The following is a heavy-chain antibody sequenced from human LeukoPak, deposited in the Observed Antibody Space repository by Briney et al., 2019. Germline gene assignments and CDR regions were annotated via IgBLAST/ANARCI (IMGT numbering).Heavy chain of an antibody. J-gene: IGHJ6*02. CDR1: GFTFSSYS. Sequence: GGSLRLSCAASGFTFSSYSMNWVRQAPGKGQEWVSYISSSSSTIYYADSVKGRFTISRDNAKNSLYLQMNSLRAEDTAVYYCASDGIVVVPGDYYYGMDVWGQGTTVTVSS. CDR3: ASDGIVVVPGDYYYGMDV. V-gene: IGHV3-48*01. CDR2: ISSSSSTI. D-gene: IGHD2-2*01.